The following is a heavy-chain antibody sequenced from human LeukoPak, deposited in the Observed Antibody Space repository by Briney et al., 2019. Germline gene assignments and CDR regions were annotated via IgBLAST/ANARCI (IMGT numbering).Heavy chain of an antibody. J-gene: IGHJ4*02. D-gene: IGHD5-12*01. CDR2: INPSSSST. V-gene: IGHV1-46*01. CDR3: ATQKGGYFFDY. CDR1: GYTFTKYY. Sequence: ASVKVSFKSCGYTFTKYYKQGLRQAPGQGLEWMGIINPSSSSTSYAQKFQGRVTMTRDTSTNTVYMELSSLRSEDTAVYYCATQKGGYFFDYWGQGTLVTVSS.